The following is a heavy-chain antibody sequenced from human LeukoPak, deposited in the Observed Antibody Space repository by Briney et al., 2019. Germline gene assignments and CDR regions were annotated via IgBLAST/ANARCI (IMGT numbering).Heavy chain of an antibody. CDR2: IYYSGST. V-gene: IGHV4-59*08. Sequence: PSETLSLTCTVSGGSISSYYWSWIRQPPGKGLEWIGYIYYSGSTNYNPSLKSRVTISVDTSKNQFSLKLSSVTAADTAVYYCARHAPDYCSGGSCHYWYFDLWGRGTLVTVSS. J-gene: IGHJ2*01. CDR1: GGSISSYY. CDR3: ARHAPDYCSGGSCHYWYFDL. D-gene: IGHD2-15*01.